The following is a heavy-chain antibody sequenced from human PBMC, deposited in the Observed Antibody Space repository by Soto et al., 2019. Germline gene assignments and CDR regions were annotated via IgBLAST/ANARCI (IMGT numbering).Heavy chain of an antibody. V-gene: IGHV4-4*07. CDR2: IHSSGTT. J-gene: IGHJ4*02. CDR3: ARDRIIGTSYSDY. D-gene: IGHD1-7*01. CDR1: RGSIDSFY. Sequence: SEPLSLTCTVSRGSIDSFYWAWMRQPAGKGLEWIGRIHSSGTTNYNPSLSSRVTMSVDPSKNQFSLRLTSVTAADTAVYYCARDRIIGTSYSDYWGQGMLVTVSS.